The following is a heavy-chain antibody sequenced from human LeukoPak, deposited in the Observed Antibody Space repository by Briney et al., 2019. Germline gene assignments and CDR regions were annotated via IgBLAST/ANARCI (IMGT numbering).Heavy chain of an antibody. CDR2: INQDGSVK. V-gene: IGHV3-7*01. CDR1: GFPFSTYW. D-gene: IGHD6-13*01. CDR3: ARDPSYASSWYHYMDV. Sequence: GGSLRLSCAASGFPFSTYWMDWVRQAPGKGLEGVGNINQDGSVKHYVDSVRGRFTISRDNSKNSLYLQMDSLRAEDTAVYYCARDPSYASSWYHYMDVWGKGTTVTVSS. J-gene: IGHJ6*03.